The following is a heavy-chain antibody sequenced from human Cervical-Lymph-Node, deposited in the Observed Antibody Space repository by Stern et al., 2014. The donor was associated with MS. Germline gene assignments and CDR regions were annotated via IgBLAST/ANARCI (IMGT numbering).Heavy chain of an antibody. CDR2: ISGSGGST. CDR3: AKSTVTSLSYY. Sequence: EVQLVESGGGLVQPGGSLRLSCAASGFTFSSYAMSWVRQAPGKGLAWVSAISGSGGSTNYADYGKGRFTISRDNSKNTLYLQMNSLRAEDTAVYYCAKSTVTSLSYYGGQGTLVTVSS. V-gene: IGHV3-23*04. J-gene: IGHJ4*02. D-gene: IGHD4-17*01. CDR1: GFTFSSYA.